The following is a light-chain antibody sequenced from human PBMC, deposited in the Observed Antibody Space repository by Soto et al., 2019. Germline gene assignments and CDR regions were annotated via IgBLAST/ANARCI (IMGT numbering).Light chain of an antibody. Sequence: EIQMTQSASSLSGSVGDGVTIXCRASQTFSSRFAWYQQKPGKAPKLLIYKASTLKRVGPSRFSGSGSGTEFTRTISSRQPDDFATYYGQHYNSYSEAFGQGTKVDIK. CDR2: KAS. V-gene: IGKV1-5*03. CDR1: QTFSSR. CDR3: QHYNSYSEA. J-gene: IGKJ1*01.